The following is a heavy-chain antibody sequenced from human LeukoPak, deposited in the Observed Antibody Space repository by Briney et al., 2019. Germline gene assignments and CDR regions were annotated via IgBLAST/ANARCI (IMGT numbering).Heavy chain of an antibody. CDR1: GFTFDDYA. Sequence: GGSLRLSCAASGFTFDDYAMHWVRQAPGKGLEWVSLISGDGGSTYYADSVKGRFTISRDNSKNTLYLQMNSLRAEDTAVYYCAKVGFSEMEWLLYSDHWGQGTLVTVSS. D-gene: IGHD3-3*01. CDR3: AKVGFSEMEWLLYSDH. CDR2: ISGDGGST. J-gene: IGHJ4*02. V-gene: IGHV3-43*02.